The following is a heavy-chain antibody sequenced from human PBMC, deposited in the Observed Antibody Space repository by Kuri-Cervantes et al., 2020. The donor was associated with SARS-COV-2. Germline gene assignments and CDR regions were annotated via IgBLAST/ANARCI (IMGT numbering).Heavy chain of an antibody. CDR2: LSGSGVST. CDR3: ARDLGVAPDV. D-gene: IGHD3-16*01. Sequence: GESLKISCAASGFTFSSNAMSGVRQAPGKGLEWVSGLSGSGVSTYYAASVKGRFTVSRDNAKNTLYLLMSSLRGEDTAMYYCARDLGVAPDVWGQGTQVTVSS. J-gene: IGHJ4*02. V-gene: IGHV3-23*01. CDR1: GFTFSSNA.